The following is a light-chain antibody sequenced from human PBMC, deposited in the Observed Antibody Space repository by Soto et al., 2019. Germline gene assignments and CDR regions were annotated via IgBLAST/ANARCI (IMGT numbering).Light chain of an antibody. J-gene: IGLJ1*01. V-gene: IGLV2-23*02. Sequence: QSVLTQPASVSGSPGQSITISCTGTSSDVGTYDAVSCYQHHPVKVPRLMIYEVDKRPSGVSYRFSGSKSGNTASLTISWLQAEDEADYYCCSYAGTSYVFGSGTKVTVL. CDR3: CSYAGTSYV. CDR1: SSDVGTYDA. CDR2: EVD.